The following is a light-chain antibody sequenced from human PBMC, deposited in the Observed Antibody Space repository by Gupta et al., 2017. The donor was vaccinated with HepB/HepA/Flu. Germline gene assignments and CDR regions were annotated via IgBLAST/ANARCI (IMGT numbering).Light chain of an antibody. CDR3: QQYGSSQGA. CDR2: GAS. CDR1: KTVSSSY. Sequence: EFVLRQYPRTLSLSRGERATLSCRASKTVSSSYLAWYQQKPGQAPRLLIYGASSRATGIPDRFSGSGSGTDFTLTISRLEPEDFAVYYCQQYGSSQGAFGGGTKVEIK. J-gene: IGKJ4*01. V-gene: IGKV3-20*01.